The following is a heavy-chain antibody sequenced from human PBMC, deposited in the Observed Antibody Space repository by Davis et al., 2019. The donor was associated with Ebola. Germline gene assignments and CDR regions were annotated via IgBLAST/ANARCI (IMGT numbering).Heavy chain of an antibody. CDR2: LSGSGGST. J-gene: IGHJ6*02. Sequence: PGGSLRLSCAASGFIFTNYAMSWVRQAPGQGLEWVSSLSGSGGSTYYADSAKGRFTISRDNSNNTLYLQMSSLRAEDTAVYFCAKERGSGWTNYYYFGVDVWGQGTTVTVSS. CDR1: GFIFTNYA. V-gene: IGHV3-23*01. CDR3: AKERGSGWTNYYYFGVDV. D-gene: IGHD6-19*01.